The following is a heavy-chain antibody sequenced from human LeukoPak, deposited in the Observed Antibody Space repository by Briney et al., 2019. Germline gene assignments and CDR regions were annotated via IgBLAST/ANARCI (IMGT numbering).Heavy chain of an antibody. V-gene: IGHV3-30*02. CDR3: AKGYGESHFDS. Sequence: PGGSLRLSCSASGFTFRSYGMHWVRQAPGKGLEWAAFIRFDGSNQYYADSVKGRFTISSDNSNNTLSLQMNTLRGDATAVSFCAKGYGESHFDSWGQGTLVTVSS. CDR1: GFTFRSYG. J-gene: IGHJ4*02. D-gene: IGHD5-18*01. CDR2: IRFDGSNQ.